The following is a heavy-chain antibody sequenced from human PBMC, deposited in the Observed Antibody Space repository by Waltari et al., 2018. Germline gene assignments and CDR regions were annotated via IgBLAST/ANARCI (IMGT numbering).Heavy chain of an antibody. CDR3: AREVSSSSGDFDY. CDR1: GYSISSGYY. Sequence: QVQLQESGPGLVKPSATLSLTCAVSGYSISSGYYWGWIRQPPGKGLEWIGSIYHSGSTYYNPSLKSRVTISVDTSKNQFSLKLSSVTAADTAVYYCAREVSSSSGDFDYWGQGTLVTVSS. CDR2: IYHSGST. V-gene: IGHV4-38-2*02. J-gene: IGHJ4*02. D-gene: IGHD6-6*01.